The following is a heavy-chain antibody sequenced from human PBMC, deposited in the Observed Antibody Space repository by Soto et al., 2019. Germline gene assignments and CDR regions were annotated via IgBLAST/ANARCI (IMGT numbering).Heavy chain of an antibody. J-gene: IGHJ4*02. CDR3: AGERYSRGWSQGGSYYFVY. D-gene: IGHD6-19*01. CDR1: GFTFDDYG. CDR2: INWNGGST. V-gene: IGHV3-20*01. Sequence: EVQLVESGGGVVRPGGSLRLCRAESGFTFDDYGMSWVRQAPGKGLEWVFGINWNGGSTGYADSVKGRFTISRDNAKNSLYLQMNSLRAEDTALYHCAGERYSRGWSQGGSYYFVYWGQGTLVTVSS.